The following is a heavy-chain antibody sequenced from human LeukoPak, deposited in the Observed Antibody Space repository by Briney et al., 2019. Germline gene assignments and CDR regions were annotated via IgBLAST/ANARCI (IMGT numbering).Heavy chain of an antibody. CDR1: GFTFRNYA. D-gene: IGHD1-1*01. CDR2: ISGSSGST. V-gene: IGHV3-23*01. J-gene: IGHJ4*02. Sequence: GGSLRLSCAASGFTFRNYAMNWVRQAPGKGLDWVSVISGSSGSTYYADSVKGRFTISRDNSKNALYLQMSSLRAEDTAVYYCAKANEYTNGHFDYWGQGTLVTVSS. CDR3: AKANEYTNGHFDY.